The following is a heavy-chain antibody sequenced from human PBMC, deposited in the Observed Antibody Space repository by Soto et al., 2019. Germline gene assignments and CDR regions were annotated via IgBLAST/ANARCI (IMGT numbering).Heavy chain of an antibody. J-gene: IGHJ4*02. CDR1: GGSISGHS. CDR2: IYPSGST. Sequence: SETLSLTCTVSGGSISGHSWIWIRQPAGRGLERIGHIYPSGSTSYNPSLRSRVTMSLDTSKNQIFLNLTSVTAADTAVFYCVRGRSYSVYDFWGPGTLVTVSS. V-gene: IGHV4-4*07. CDR3: VRGRSYSVYDF. D-gene: IGHD5-12*01.